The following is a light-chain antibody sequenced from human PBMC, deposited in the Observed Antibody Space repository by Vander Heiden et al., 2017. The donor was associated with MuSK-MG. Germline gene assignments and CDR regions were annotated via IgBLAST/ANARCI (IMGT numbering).Light chain of an antibody. V-gene: IGKV1-39*01. CDR1: QSISSY. Sequence: DIQMTQSPSSLSASVGDRVTITCRASQSISSYLNWYQQKPGKAPKLLIYAASSLQSGVPSRFSGSGSGTDFTLTISSLQPEDFATYYCQQSYSNPPESTFGQGTKVEIK. J-gene: IGKJ1*01. CDR2: AAS. CDR3: QQSYSNPPEST.